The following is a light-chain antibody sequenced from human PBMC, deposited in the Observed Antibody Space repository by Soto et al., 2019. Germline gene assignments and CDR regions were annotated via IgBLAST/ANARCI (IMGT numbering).Light chain of an antibody. CDR2: TAP. J-gene: IGKJ2*01. CDR3: QQFNNYPRT. V-gene: IGKV1-9*01. Sequence: DIKVTQSPSFLPASVGDRATITGRAGQAISNFLAWYQQIPGRAPKLLIYTAPTLHRGVPSRFSGSGSGTEFTLTISSLQPEDFATYYCQQFNNYPRTFGQGTKLELK. CDR1: QAISNF.